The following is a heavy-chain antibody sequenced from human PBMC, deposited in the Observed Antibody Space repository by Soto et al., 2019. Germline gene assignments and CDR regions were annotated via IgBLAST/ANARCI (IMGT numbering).Heavy chain of an antibody. CDR3: ARERYQVISDGMDV. J-gene: IGHJ6*02. D-gene: IGHD2-2*01. CDR1: GYTFTGYY. CDR2: INPETGGT. Sequence: QVQLVQSGADVKTPGASVRVSCKASGYTFTGYYVHWVREAPGQGLEWMGWINPETGGTSYAQKFQGRVTWSRDTSISTAYLELSRLRFDDAAVYFCARERYQVISDGMDVWGQGTTVTVSS. V-gene: IGHV1-2*02.